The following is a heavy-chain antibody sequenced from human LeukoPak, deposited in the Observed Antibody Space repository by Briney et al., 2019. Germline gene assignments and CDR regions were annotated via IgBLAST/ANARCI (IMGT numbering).Heavy chain of an antibody. CDR2: INHSGST. CDR3: ARGVTYYYGSGSYPLWFDP. CDR1: GGSFSGYY. J-gene: IGHJ5*02. Sequence: SETLSLTCAVYGGSFSGYYWSWIRQPPGKGLEWIGEINHSGSTNYNPSLKSRVTTSVDTSKNQFSLKLSSVTAADTAVYYCARGVTYYYGSGSYPLWFDPWGQGTLVTVSS. V-gene: IGHV4-34*01. D-gene: IGHD3-10*01.